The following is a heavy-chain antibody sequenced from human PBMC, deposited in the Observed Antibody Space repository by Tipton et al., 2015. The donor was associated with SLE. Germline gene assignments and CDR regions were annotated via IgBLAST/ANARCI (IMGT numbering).Heavy chain of an antibody. CDR3: VRSYDTSGWRAGDF. Sequence: GSLRLSCAASGFTVSYNYMIWVRQAPGKGLEWVSIIYYAGSTYYADSLKGRFTISRDNAKNSLYLQMNSLRVEDTALYHCVRSYDTSGWRAGDFWGQGVLVTVSS. CDR1: GFTVSYNY. CDR2: IYYAGST. V-gene: IGHV3-53*01. J-gene: IGHJ4*02. D-gene: IGHD3-22*01.